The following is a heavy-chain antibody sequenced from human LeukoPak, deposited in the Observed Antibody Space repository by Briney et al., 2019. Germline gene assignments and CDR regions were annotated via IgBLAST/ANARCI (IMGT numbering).Heavy chain of an antibody. D-gene: IGHD5-18*01. V-gene: IGHV4-34*01. CDR3: VGGRQLWPPASPLAPFDY. J-gene: IGHJ4*02. CDR1: GGSFSGYY. Sequence: SETLSLTCAVYGGSFSGYYWSWIRQPPGKGLEWIGEINHSGSTNYNPSLKSRVTISVDTSKNQFSLKLSSVTAADTAVYYCVGGRQLWPPASPLAPFDYWGQGTLVTVSS. CDR2: INHSGST.